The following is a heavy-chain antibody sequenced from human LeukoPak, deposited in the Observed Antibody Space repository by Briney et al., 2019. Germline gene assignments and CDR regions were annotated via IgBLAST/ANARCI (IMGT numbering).Heavy chain of an antibody. Sequence: PSETLSLTCNFSGGSINTDDWSWVRQPAGKGLEWIGRIYSGGSTNYNPSLKSRVTISIDKSKSQLYLKLNSLTAADTAVYYCARDYSSAWTLDYWGQGTLVTVSS. J-gene: IGHJ4*02. V-gene: IGHV4-4*07. CDR3: ARDYSSAWTLDY. CDR1: GGSINTDD. CDR2: IYSGGST. D-gene: IGHD6-19*01.